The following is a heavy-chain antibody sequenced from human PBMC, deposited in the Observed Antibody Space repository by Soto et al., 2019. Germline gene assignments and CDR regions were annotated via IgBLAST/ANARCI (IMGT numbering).Heavy chain of an antibody. V-gene: IGHV3-23*01. Sequence: GGSLRLSCAASGFTFSSYAMSWVRQAPGMGLEWVSSISASGSNTYYADSVKGRFTISRDNSRNTLYLQMNSLRAEDTAVYYCAKDPVVSGYDILTGYHTSMYYFDFWGQGTLVTVSS. CDR2: ISASGSNT. J-gene: IGHJ4*02. CDR1: GFTFSSYA. D-gene: IGHD3-9*01. CDR3: AKDPVVSGYDILTGYHTSMYYFDF.